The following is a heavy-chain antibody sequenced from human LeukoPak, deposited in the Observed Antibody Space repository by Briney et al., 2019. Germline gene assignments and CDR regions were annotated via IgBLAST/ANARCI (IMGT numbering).Heavy chain of an antibody. J-gene: IGHJ6*02. CDR2: MTPTSGNT. CDR3: ARNPYRSGAMDV. D-gene: IGHD3-10*01. CDR1: GYTFTTYD. Sequence: AAVKVSCKASGYTFTTYDINWVRQATEQGLEWMGWMTPTSGNTGYAQKFQGRVTLTRNTSTNTAYMELSSLRSDDTAVYYCARNPYRSGAMDVWGQGTTVTVSS. V-gene: IGHV1-8*02.